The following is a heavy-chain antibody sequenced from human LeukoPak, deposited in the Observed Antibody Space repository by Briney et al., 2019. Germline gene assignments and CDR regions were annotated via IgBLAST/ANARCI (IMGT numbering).Heavy chain of an antibody. D-gene: IGHD4-17*01. CDR3: ARATEIHYGDSFDY. V-gene: IGHV3-48*01. J-gene: IGHJ4*02. CDR1: GFTFSSYS. CDR2: ISSSSSTI. Sequence: PGGSLRLSCAASGFTFSSYSMNWVRQAPGKGLEWVSYISSSSSTIYYADSVKGRFTISRDNAKNSLYLQMNSLRAEDTAVYYCARATEIHYGDSFDYWGQGTLVTVSS.